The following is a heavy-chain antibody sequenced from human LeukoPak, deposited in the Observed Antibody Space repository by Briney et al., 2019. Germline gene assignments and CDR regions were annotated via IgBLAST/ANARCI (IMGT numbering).Heavy chain of an antibody. J-gene: IGHJ4*02. CDR1: GGSISNYY. D-gene: IGHD3-22*01. Sequence: SETLSLTCTVSGGSISNYYWSWIRQPPGKGLEWIGEINHSGSTNYNPSLKSRVTISVDTSKNQFSLKLSSVTAADTAVYYCASGVSTYYYDSSGYNYWGQGTLVTVSS. CDR2: INHSGST. V-gene: IGHV4-34*01. CDR3: ASGVSTYYYDSSGYNY.